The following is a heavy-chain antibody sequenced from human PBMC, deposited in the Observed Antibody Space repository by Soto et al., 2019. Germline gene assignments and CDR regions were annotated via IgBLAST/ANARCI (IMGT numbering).Heavy chain of an antibody. D-gene: IGHD2-8*01. V-gene: IGHV3-33*01. Sequence: QVQLVESGGGVVQPGRSLRLSCAASGFTFSSYGMHWVRQAPGKGLEWVAVIWYDGSNKYYADSVKGRFTISRDNSKNTLYLQMNSLRAEDTAVYYCARDPQTDCTNGVCYPTHFDYWGQGTLVTVSS. CDR1: GFTFSSYG. J-gene: IGHJ4*02. CDR3: ARDPQTDCTNGVCYPTHFDY. CDR2: IWYDGSNK.